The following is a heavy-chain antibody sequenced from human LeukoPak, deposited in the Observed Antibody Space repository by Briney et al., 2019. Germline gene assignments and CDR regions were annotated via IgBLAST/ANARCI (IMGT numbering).Heavy chain of an antibody. CDR3: ARHGDYGDYIDY. Sequence: PSETLSLTCTVSGGSISSSSYYWDWIRQPPGKELEWIGSIYYSGSTYYNPSLKSRVTISVDTSKNQFSLILSSVTAADTAVYYCARHGDYGDYIDYWGQGTLVTVSS. V-gene: IGHV4-39*01. CDR1: GGSISSSSYY. J-gene: IGHJ4*02. D-gene: IGHD4-17*01. CDR2: IYYSGST.